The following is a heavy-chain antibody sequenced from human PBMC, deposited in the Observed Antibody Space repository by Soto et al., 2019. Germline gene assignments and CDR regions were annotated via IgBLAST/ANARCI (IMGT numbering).Heavy chain of an antibody. CDR3: AKNWDTTSSSSSH. V-gene: IGHV3-23*01. J-gene: IGHJ4*02. CDR2: ISGSGGST. Sequence: EVQLLDSGGGLVQPGGSLRLSCAASGFTFSTYAMSWVRQAPGKGLEWVSAISGSGGSTYYADSVKGRFTISRDKSKKTLYLQMNSLRAEDTAVYYCAKNWDTTSSSSSHWGQGTLVTVSS. D-gene: IGHD6-6*01. CDR1: GFTFSTYA.